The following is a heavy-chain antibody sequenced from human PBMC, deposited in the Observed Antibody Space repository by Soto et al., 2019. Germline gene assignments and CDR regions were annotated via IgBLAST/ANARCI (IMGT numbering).Heavy chain of an antibody. J-gene: IGHJ4*02. D-gene: IGHD4-17*01. CDR1: GFTFSSYA. CDR2: ISGSGGST. V-gene: IGHV3-23*01. CDR3: AKDQDEVDYGDDPFDY. Sequence: PGGSLRLSCAASGFTFSSYAMSWVRQAPGKGLERVSAISGSGGSTYYADSVKGRFTISRDNSKNTLYLQMNSLRAEDTAVYYCAKDQDEVDYGDDPFDYWGQGTLVTVSS.